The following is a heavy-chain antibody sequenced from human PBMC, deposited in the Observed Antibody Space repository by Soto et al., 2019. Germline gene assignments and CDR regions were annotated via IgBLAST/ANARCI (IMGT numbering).Heavy chain of an antibody. V-gene: IGHV1-69*12. CDR3: AIAYCGGDCSDYYFDY. J-gene: IGHJ4*02. CDR1: GGTFSSYA. CDR2: IIPIFGTA. Sequence: QVQLVQSGAEVKKPGSSVNVSCKASGGTFSSYAISWVRQAPGQGLEWMGGIIPIFGTANYAQKFQGRVTITADESTSTAYMELSSLRSEDTAVYYCAIAYCGGDCSDYYFDYWGQGTLVTVSS. D-gene: IGHD2-21*02.